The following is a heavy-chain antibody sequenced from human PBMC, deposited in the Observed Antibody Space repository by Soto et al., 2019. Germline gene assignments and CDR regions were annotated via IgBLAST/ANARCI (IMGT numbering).Heavy chain of an antibody. Sequence: EVQLLESGGVLVQPGGSLRLSCAASGFTFSNYAMSWVRQAPGKGLEWVSIISGSGGTTYHADSVMDRFTISRDNSKNTLFLQMNSLRAEDTAVYYCAKGVAVGFHFGSSTDRGFDPWGQGTLVTVSS. J-gene: IGHJ5*02. CDR1: GFTFSNYA. V-gene: IGHV3-23*01. D-gene: IGHD6-6*01. CDR2: ISGSGGTT. CDR3: AKGVAVGFHFGSSTDRGFDP.